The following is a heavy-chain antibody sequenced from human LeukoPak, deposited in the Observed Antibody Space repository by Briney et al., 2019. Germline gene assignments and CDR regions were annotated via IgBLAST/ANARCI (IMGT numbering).Heavy chain of an antibody. V-gene: IGHV4-39*01. CDR1: GGSIISSNYY. Sequence: SETLSLTCSVSGGSIISSNYYWGWIRQPPGTGLEWIGSIYQSGSGSSYYNPSLKSRVTIFGDTSKNQFFLRLSSVTAADTAVYYCASTLRFLPYRRFDYWGQGTPVTVPS. J-gene: IGHJ4*02. D-gene: IGHD3-3*01. CDR3: ASTLRFLPYRRFDY. CDR2: IYQSGSGSS.